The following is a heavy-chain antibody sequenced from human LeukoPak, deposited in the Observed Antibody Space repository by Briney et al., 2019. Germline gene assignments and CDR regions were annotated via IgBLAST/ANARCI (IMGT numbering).Heavy chain of an antibody. CDR2: IYSGGSP. D-gene: IGHD3-22*01. Sequence: PGGSLRLSCAASGFTVRSSYMSWVRQAPGKGLEWVSVIYSGGSPDYADSAKGRFTISSDNSKNTQYLQMNSLRVEDTAVYYCARDGADNSGYYFGSLWGQGTMVTVSS. CDR3: ARDGADNSGYYFGSL. V-gene: IGHV3-53*01. J-gene: IGHJ3*01. CDR1: GFTVRSSY.